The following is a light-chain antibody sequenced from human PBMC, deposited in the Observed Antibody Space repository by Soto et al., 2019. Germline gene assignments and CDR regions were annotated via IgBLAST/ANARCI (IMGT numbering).Light chain of an antibody. Sequence: QSALTQPPSASGSPGQSVTISCTGSSSDVGEYKYVSWYQQHPGKAPKLIIYEVSKRPSGIPGRFSGSKSGNTASLTVAGLQAADEADYYCSSYAGSSNVFGTGTKLTVL. V-gene: IGLV2-8*01. CDR3: SSYAGSSNV. CDR2: EVS. J-gene: IGLJ1*01. CDR1: SSDVGEYKY.